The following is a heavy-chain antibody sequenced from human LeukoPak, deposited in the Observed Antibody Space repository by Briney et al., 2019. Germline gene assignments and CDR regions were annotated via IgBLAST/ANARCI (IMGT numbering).Heavy chain of an antibody. D-gene: IGHD2-2*02. J-gene: IGHJ4*02. CDR1: GFTFGDSA. CDR3: TRDDLRYCSSTSCYTGGFDY. V-gene: IGHV3-49*04. CDR2: IRSKAYGGTT. Sequence: PGRSLRLSCTASGFTFGDSAMSWVRQAPGKGLEWVGFIRSKAYGGTTEYAASVKGRFTISRDDSKSIAYLQMNSLKTEDTAVYYCTRDDLRYCSSTSCYTGGFDYWGQGTLVTVSS.